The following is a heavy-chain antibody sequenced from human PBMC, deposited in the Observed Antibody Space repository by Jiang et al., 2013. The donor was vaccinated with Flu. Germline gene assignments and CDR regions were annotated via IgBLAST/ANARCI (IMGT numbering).Heavy chain of an antibody. V-gene: IGHV5-10-1*01. CDR2: LILLTLIA. CDR3: ARHNGPTVHQRSLPGNIWLDP. CDR1: W. Sequence: WITWVRQMPGKAWSGWATLILLTLIATTAAFQGHVNISVDNSMNTAYLRWNSLKASDSAMYYCARHNGPTVHQRSLPGNIWLDPWGQGTLVTVSS. D-gene: IGHD6-13*01. J-gene: IGHJ5*02.